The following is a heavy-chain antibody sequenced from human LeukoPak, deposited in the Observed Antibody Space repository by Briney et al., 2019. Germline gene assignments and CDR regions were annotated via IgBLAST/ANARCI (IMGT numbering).Heavy chain of an antibody. V-gene: IGHV3-21*01. CDR1: GFTSSSYS. J-gene: IGHJ4*02. D-gene: IGHD1-26*01. Sequence: GGSLRLSCAASGFTSSSYSMNWVRQAPGKGLEWVSSISSSSSYIYYADSVKGRFTISRDNAKNSLYLQMNSLRAEDTAVYYCARLPGATHFRPSDYWGQGTLVTASS. CDR2: ISSSSSYI. CDR3: ARLPGATHFRPSDY.